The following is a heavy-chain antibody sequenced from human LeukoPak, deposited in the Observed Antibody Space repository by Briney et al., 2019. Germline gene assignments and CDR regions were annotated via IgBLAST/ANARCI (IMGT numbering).Heavy chain of an antibody. CDR2: IYYSGST. Sequence: PSETLSLTCAVYGGSFSGYYWSWIRQPPGKGLEWIGYIYYSGSTYYNPSLKSRVTISVDTSKNQFSLKLSSVTAADTAVYYCARDLYGSGRRAFDIWGQGTMVTVSS. CDR3: ARDLYGSGRRAFDI. D-gene: IGHD3-10*01. J-gene: IGHJ3*02. CDR1: GGSFSGYY. V-gene: IGHV4-34*09.